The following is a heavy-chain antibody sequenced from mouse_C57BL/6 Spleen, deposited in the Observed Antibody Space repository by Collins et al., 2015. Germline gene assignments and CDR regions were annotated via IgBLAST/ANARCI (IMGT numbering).Heavy chain of an antibody. J-gene: IGHJ4*01. CDR3: ARGIYYGNLMDY. V-gene: IGHV1-53*01. D-gene: IGHD2-1*01. CDR1: GYTFTSYW. Sequence: PGAELVKPGASVKLSCKASGYTFTSYWMHWVKQRPGQGLEWIGNINPSNGGTNYNEKFKSKATLTVDKSSSTAYMQLSSLTSEDSAVYYCARGIYYGNLMDYWGQGTSVTVSS. CDR2: INPSNGGT.